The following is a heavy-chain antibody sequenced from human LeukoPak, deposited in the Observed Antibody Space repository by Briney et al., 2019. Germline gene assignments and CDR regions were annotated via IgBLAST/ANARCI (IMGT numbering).Heavy chain of an antibody. Sequence: GGSLRLSCAASGFTVSSNYMSWVRQAPGKGLEWVSVIYSGGSTYYADSVKGRFTISRDNSKNTLYLQMNSLRAEDTAVYYCAKDRFEYDSSGYYGDWGQGTLVTVSS. CDR1: GFTVSSNY. D-gene: IGHD3-22*01. V-gene: IGHV3-53*05. CDR3: AKDRFEYDSSGYYGD. CDR2: IYSGGST. J-gene: IGHJ4*02.